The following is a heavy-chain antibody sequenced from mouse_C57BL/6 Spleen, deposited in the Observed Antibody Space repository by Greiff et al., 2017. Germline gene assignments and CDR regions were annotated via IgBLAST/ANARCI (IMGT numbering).Heavy chain of an antibody. CDR1: GYTFTDYY. J-gene: IGHJ4*01. CDR2: INPYNGGT. V-gene: IGHV1-19*01. CDR3: ARSDYSYAMDY. Sequence: VQLQQSGPVLVKPGASVKMSCKASGYTFTDYYMNWVKQSHGKSLEWIGVINPYNGGTSYNQKFKGKATLTVDKSSSTAYMELNSLTSEDSAVYYCARSDYSYAMDYWGQGTSVTVSS. D-gene: IGHD2-13*01.